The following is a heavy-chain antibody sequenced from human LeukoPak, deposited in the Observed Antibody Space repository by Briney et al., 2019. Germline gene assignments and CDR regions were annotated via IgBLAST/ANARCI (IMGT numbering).Heavy chain of an antibody. J-gene: IGHJ6*02. CDR2: IKQDGSEK. CDR3: AKDGLSRLVPNYGMDV. CDR1: GFTFSSYW. Sequence: GGSLRLSCAASGFTFSSYWMSWVRQAPGKGLEWVANIKQDGSEKYYANSVKGRFTISRDNSKNTLYLQMNSLRAEDTAVYYCAKDGLSRLVPNYGMDVWGRGTVVTVSS. D-gene: IGHD3-9*01. V-gene: IGHV3-7*01.